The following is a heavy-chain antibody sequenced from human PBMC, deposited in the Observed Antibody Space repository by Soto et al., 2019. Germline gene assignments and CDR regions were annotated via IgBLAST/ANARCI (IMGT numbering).Heavy chain of an antibody. Sequence: RRLSCAASGFTFSSYEMNWVRQAPGKGLEWVSYISSSGSTIYCADSVKGRFTISRDNAKNSLYLQMNSLRAEDTAVYYCARGPSRVVVVVAATLGYYGMDVWGQGTTVTVSS. CDR2: ISSSGSTI. CDR1: GFTFSSYE. D-gene: IGHD2-15*01. V-gene: IGHV3-48*03. J-gene: IGHJ6*02. CDR3: ARGPSRVVVVVAATLGYYGMDV.